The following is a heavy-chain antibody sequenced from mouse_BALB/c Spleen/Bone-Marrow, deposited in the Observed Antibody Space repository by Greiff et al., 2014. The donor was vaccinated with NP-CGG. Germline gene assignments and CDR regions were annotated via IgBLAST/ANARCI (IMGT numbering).Heavy chain of an antibody. CDR1: GFTFSTYG. Sequence: EVQLVESGGDLVKPGGSLKLSCAASGFTFSTYGMSWVRQTPDKRLEWVATINSGGSYTYYPDSVKGRFTISRDNAKNTLYLQMSSLKSEDTAMYYCTRRGRCDERSDMDYWGQGTSVTVSS. CDR3: TRRGRCDERSDMDY. J-gene: IGHJ4*01. V-gene: IGHV5-6*01. CDR2: INSGGSYT.